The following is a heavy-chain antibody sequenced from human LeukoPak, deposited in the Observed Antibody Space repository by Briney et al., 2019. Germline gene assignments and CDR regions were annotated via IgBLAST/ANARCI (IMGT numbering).Heavy chain of an antibody. J-gene: IGHJ6*02. CDR1: GFTFSSYA. CDR3: AREKVDYYYGSGSYGMDV. D-gene: IGHD3-10*01. CDR2: ISGSGGST. Sequence: GGSLRLSCAAFGFTFSSYAMSWVCQAPGKGLEWVSAISGSGGSTYYADSVKGRFTISRDNSKNTLYLQMNSLRAEDTAVYYCAREKVDYYYGSGSYGMDVWGQGTTVTVSS. V-gene: IGHV3-23*01.